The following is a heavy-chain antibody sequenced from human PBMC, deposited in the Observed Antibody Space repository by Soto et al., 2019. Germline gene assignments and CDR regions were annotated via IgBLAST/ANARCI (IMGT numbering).Heavy chain of an antibody. CDR3: ARTSDGAVAFQH. V-gene: IGHV1-3*01. Sequence: GASVKVSFKASGYTFTSYAMHWLRQAPGQRLEWMGWINAGNGNTKYSQKFQGRVTITRDTSASTAYMELSSLRSEDTAVYYCARTSDGAVAFQHWGQGTLVTVSS. D-gene: IGHD1-26*01. CDR1: GYTFTSYA. J-gene: IGHJ1*01. CDR2: INAGNGNT.